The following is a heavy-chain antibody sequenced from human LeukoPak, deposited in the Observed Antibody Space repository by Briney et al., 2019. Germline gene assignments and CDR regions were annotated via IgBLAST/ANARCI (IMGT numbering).Heavy chain of an antibody. J-gene: IGHJ5*02. D-gene: IGHD6-19*01. CDR3: SRGGSGWFSWTGYH. CDR2: IRSRAYGGTT. V-gene: IGHV3-49*04. Sequence: QAGGSLRLSCTASGFSFGDYAMSWVRQAPGKGLEWVGFIRSRAYGGTTEYAASVKGRFTISRDNSKSIAYLQMNSLKTEDTAVYYCSRGGSGWFSWTGYHWGQGILVTVSS. CDR1: GFSFGDYA.